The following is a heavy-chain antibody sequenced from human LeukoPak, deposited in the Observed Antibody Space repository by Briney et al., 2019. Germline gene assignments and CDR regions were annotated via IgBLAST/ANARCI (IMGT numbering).Heavy chain of an antibody. CDR2: ISAYNGNT. CDR3: ARERYSSSSLYYYYYMDV. D-gene: IGHD6-6*01. CDR1: GYAFISYG. Sequence: APVKVSCKASGYAFISYGISWVRQAPGQGLEWMGWISAYNGNTNYAQKLQGRVTMTTDTSTSTAYMELRSLRSDDTAVYYCARERYSSSSLYYYYYMDVWGKGTTVTVSS. V-gene: IGHV1-18*01. J-gene: IGHJ6*03.